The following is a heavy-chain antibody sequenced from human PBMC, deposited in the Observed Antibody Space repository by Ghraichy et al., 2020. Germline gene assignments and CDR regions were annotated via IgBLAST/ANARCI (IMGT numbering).Heavy chain of an antibody. J-gene: IGHJ3*02. CDR1: GLTFSSYG. Sequence: GGFLRLSCAASGLTFSSYGMHWVRQAPGKGLEWVAVIWYDGSNKYYADSVKGRFTISRDNSKNTLYLQMNSLRAEDTAVYYCARDSSFTTAAGTTMDAFDIFSQFTIVT. D-gene: IGHD6-13*01. CDR3: ARDSSFTTAAGTTMDAFDI. V-gene: IGHV3-33*01. CDR2: IWYDGSNK.